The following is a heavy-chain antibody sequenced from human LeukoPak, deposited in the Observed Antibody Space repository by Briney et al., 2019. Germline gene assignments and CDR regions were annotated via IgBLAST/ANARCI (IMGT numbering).Heavy chain of an antibody. V-gene: IGHV3-23*01. CDR2: ISGSGGST. Sequence: GGSLRLSCAASGFTFSSYAMSWVRQAPGKGLEWVSAISGSGGSTYYADSVKGRFTISRDNSKNTLYLQMNSLRAEDTAVYYCANSYYYDSSGYIPLDYWGQGTLVTASS. CDR3: ANSYYYDSSGYIPLDY. J-gene: IGHJ4*02. CDR1: GFTFSSYA. D-gene: IGHD3-22*01.